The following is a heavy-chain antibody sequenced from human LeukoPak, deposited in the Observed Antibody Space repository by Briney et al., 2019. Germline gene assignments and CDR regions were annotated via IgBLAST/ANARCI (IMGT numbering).Heavy chain of an antibody. Sequence: KTSETLSLTCTVSGDSISRYYWSWIRQPAGKGLEWIGRIYNGGIITYNPSLKSRVTMSIDTSNNQFSLRLRFVTAADTAVYYCARDSGTTGEVKFDPWAREPWSPSPQ. CDR1: GDSISRYY. D-gene: IGHD3-10*01. CDR2: IYNGGII. V-gene: IGHV4-4*07. J-gene: IGHJ5*02. CDR3: ARDSGTTGEVKFDP.